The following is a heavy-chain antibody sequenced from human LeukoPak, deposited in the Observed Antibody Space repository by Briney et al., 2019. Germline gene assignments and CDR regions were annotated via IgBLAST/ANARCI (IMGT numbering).Heavy chain of an antibody. Sequence: SVKVSCKASGYTFTSYYMHWVRQAPGQGLEWMGGIIPIFGTANYAQKFQGRVTITADKSTSTAYMELSSLRSDDTAVYYCARVLSGYPEYFQHWGQGTLVTVSS. CDR2: IIPIFGTA. CDR3: ARVLSGYPEYFQH. J-gene: IGHJ1*01. D-gene: IGHD3-22*01. CDR1: GYTFTSYY. V-gene: IGHV1-69*06.